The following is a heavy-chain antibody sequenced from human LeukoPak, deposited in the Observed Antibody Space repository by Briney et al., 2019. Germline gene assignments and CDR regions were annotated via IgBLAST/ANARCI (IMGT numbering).Heavy chain of an antibody. CDR3: ARVRVAATPARYFDY. J-gene: IGHJ4*02. Sequence: GASVKVSCKASGYTFTGYYMHWVRQAPGQGLEWMGWINPNSGGTNYAQKFQGRVTMTRDTSISTAYMELSRLRSDDTAVYYCARVRVAATPARYFDYWGQGTLVTVSS. CDR2: INPNSGGT. CDR1: GYTFTGYY. D-gene: IGHD2-15*01. V-gene: IGHV1-2*02.